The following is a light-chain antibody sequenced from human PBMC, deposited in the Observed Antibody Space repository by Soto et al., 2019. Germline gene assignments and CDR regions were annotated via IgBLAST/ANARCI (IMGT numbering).Light chain of an antibody. J-gene: IGKJ1*01. V-gene: IGKV3-11*01. CDR1: HSVGTY. Sequence: LVLTQSPATLSLSLGERVTLSCRASHSVGTYLAWYQHKPGQAPRLLIYDASNRATGIPARFTGRGSGTDFTLTISNLEPEDFAVYYCQGRTNWAWTFGQGTKVDIK. CDR2: DAS. CDR3: QGRTNWAWT.